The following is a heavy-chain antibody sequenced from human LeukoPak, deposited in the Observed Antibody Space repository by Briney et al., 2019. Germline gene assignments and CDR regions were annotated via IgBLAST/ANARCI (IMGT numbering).Heavy chain of an antibody. CDR3: TTDRLRFLEWLFEWDLAFDI. Sequence: GGSLRLSCAASGFTFSNAWMNWVRQAPGKGLEWVGRIKSKTDGGTTDYAAPVKGRFTISRDDSKNTLYLQMNSLKTEDTAEYYCTTDRLRFLEWLFEWDLAFDIWGQGTMVTVSS. CDR2: IKSKTDGGTT. V-gene: IGHV3-15*07. CDR1: GFTFSNAW. J-gene: IGHJ3*02. D-gene: IGHD3-3*01.